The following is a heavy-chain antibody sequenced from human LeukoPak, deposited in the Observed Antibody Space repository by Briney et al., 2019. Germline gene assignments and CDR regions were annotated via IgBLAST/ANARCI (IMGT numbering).Heavy chain of an antibody. D-gene: IGHD3-22*01. J-gene: IGHJ4*02. V-gene: IGHV3-7*05. CDR3: ARGGYYDSSGRNFGY. CDR1: GFTFSNYW. Sequence: TGGSLRLSCAASGFTFSNYWMSWVRQAPGKGLEWVAKIKQDGSEKYYVDSVKGRFTISRDNAKNSLYLQMNSLRAEDTAVYYCARGGYYDSSGRNFGYWGQGTLVTVSS. CDR2: IKQDGSEK.